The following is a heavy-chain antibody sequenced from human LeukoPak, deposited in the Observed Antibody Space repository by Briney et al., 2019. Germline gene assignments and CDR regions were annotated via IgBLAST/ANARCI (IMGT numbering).Heavy chain of an antibody. Sequence: SHTLSLTCAFSAESVSSNSAAWSWFRQFPSRGLEWLGRTYQRSKSYNVYALSVKSRIAINPDTSKNQFSLQLISVPPEDTAVYYCAREDCSGGSCYGGFDCWGQGTLVTVSS. V-gene: IGHV6-1*01. CDR1: AESVSSNSAA. CDR3: AREDCSGGSCYGGFDC. J-gene: IGHJ4*02. CDR2: TYQRSKSYN. D-gene: IGHD2-15*01.